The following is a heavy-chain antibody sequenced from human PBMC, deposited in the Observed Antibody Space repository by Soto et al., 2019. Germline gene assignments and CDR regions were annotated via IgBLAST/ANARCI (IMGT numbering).Heavy chain of an antibody. Sequence: QVQLVQSGAEVKKPGSSVKVSCKASGGTFSSYAISWVRQAPGQGLEWMGGIIPIFGTANYAQKFQGRVTITADESTSTAYMELSSRRSEDTAVYYCARDGPHSIAVAGTGWFDPWGQGTLVTVSS. V-gene: IGHV1-69*01. CDR3: ARDGPHSIAVAGTGWFDP. CDR1: GGTFSSYA. J-gene: IGHJ5*02. D-gene: IGHD6-19*01. CDR2: IIPIFGTA.